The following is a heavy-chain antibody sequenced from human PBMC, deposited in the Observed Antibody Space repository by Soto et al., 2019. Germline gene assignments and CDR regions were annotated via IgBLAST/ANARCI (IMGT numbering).Heavy chain of an antibody. J-gene: IGHJ1*01. CDR1: GYTLTELS. CDR3: ATDRSGSYYAYFQH. V-gene: IGHV1-24*01. D-gene: IGHD1-26*01. CDR2: FDPEDGET. Sequence: ASVKVSCKASGYTLTELSMHWVRQAPGKGLEWMGGFDPEDGETIYAQKFQGRVTMTEDTSTDTAYMELSSLRSEDTAVYYCATDRSGSYYAYFQHWGQGTLVTVSS.